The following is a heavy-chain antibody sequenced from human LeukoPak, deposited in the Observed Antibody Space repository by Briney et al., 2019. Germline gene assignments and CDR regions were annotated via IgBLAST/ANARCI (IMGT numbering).Heavy chain of an antibody. Sequence: PSETLSLTCTVSGGSISNYYWSWIRQPAGKGLEWVANIKEDGTKKYYVDSVKGRFTISRDNAENSLYLQMNSLRAEDTAVYYCARDAAGYDPWGQGTLVTVSS. D-gene: IGHD6-13*01. CDR2: IKEDGTKK. V-gene: IGHV3-7*01. CDR3: ARDAAGYDP. CDR1: GGSISNYY. J-gene: IGHJ5*02.